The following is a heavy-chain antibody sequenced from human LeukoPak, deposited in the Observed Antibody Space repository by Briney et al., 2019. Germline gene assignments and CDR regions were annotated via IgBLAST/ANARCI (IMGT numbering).Heavy chain of an antibody. V-gene: IGHV3-11*04. CDR2: ISSSGSSI. CDR3: VRVGTSFDI. CDR1: GFTFSDYY. Sequence: PGGSLRLSCAASGFTFSDYYMSWIRQAPGRGLEWVSYISSSGSSIYYGDSVKGRFTISRDNAKNSLYLQMNSLRVEDTAVYYCVRVGTSFDIWGQGTMVTVSS. J-gene: IGHJ3*02. D-gene: IGHD7-27*01.